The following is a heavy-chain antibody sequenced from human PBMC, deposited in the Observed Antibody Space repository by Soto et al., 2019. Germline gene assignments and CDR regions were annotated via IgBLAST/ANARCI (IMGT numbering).Heavy chain of an antibody. CDR2: IDPSDSYT. Sequence: GESLKISCQGSGYSFTSNWITWVRQMPGKGLEWMGRIDPSDSYTNYSPSFQGHVTISADKSLSTAFLQWSSLKDSDTAMYYCTSAYGAETFDFWGQGTRVTVSS. CDR1: GYSFTSNW. V-gene: IGHV5-10-1*01. CDR3: TSAYGAETFDF. D-gene: IGHD3-10*01. J-gene: IGHJ5*01.